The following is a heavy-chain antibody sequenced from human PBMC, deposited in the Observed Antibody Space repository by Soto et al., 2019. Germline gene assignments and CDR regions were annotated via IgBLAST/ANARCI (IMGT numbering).Heavy chain of an antibody. V-gene: IGHV3-72*01. Sequence: EVQLVESGGGLVQPGGSLRLSCAASGFTFSDHYMDWLRQAPGKGLEWVGRIRNKPHSYTKEYAASVKGRITISRDDSKNSLDLKMNSLTTEATAVYYCSRVAGGSGSAYWGQGTLVTVSS. D-gene: IGHD3-10*01. J-gene: IGHJ4*02. CDR3: SRVAGGSGSAY. CDR2: IRNKPHSYTK. CDR1: GFTFSDHY.